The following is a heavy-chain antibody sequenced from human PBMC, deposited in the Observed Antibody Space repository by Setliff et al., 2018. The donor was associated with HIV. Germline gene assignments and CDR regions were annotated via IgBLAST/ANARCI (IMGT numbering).Heavy chain of an antibody. CDR1: GYTFTSYP. Sequence: GASVKVSCKASGYTFTSYPLHWVRQAPGQRLEWMGWINAGNGHTKYSQKFQGRVTITRDTSASTAYVELSSLRSEDTAVYYCTRGGISDYWGQGTLVTVSS. D-gene: IGHD3-3*02. V-gene: IGHV1-3*01. CDR2: INAGNGHT. CDR3: TRGGISDY. J-gene: IGHJ4*02.